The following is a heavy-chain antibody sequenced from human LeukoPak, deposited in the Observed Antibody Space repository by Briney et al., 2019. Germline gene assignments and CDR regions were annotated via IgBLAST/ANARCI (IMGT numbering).Heavy chain of an antibody. J-gene: IGHJ4*02. CDR3: ARGATIGYSGYDYFDY. V-gene: IGHV3-33*01. CDR2: IWYDGSNK. Sequence: PGRSLRLSCAASGFTFGSYGMHWVRQAPGEGLEWVAVIWYDGSNKYYADSVKGRFTISRDNSKNTLYLQMNSLRAEDTAVYYCARGATIGYSGYDYFDYWGQGTLVTVSS. D-gene: IGHD5-12*01. CDR1: GFTFGSYG.